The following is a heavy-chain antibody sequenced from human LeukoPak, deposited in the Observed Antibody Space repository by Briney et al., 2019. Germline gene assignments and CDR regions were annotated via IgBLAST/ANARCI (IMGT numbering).Heavy chain of an antibody. CDR1: GFTFSSYA. J-gene: IGHJ4*02. V-gene: IGHV3-23*01. D-gene: IGHD5-12*01. Sequence: PGGSLRLSCAASGFTFSSYAMSWVRQAPGKGLEWVSAISGSGGSTYYADSVKGRFTISRDNAKNSLYLQMNSLRAEDTAVYYCAREWMATIELDYWGQGTLVTVSS. CDR2: ISGSGGST. CDR3: AREWMATIELDY.